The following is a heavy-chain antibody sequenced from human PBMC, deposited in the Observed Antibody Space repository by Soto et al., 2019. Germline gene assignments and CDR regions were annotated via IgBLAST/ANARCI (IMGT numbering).Heavy chain of an antibody. D-gene: IGHD1-26*01. CDR1: GGSISSYY. V-gene: IGHV4-59*01. CDR3: ATASWSYTRYYGMDV. J-gene: IGHJ6*02. Sequence: QVQLQESGPGLVKPSETLSLTCTVSGGSISSYYWSWIRQPPGKGLEWIGYIYYSGSTNYNPSRMSRVPISVDTPKSQLSLKLSTVTAEDTAVYYCATASWSYTRYYGMDVWGQGTTVTVSS. CDR2: IYYSGST.